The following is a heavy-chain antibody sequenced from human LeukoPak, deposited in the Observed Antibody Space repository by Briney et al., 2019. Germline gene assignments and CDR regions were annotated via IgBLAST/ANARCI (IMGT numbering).Heavy chain of an antibody. V-gene: IGHV3-7*05. D-gene: IGHD1-26*01. CDR1: GFTFSSHW. J-gene: IGHJ4*02. CDR3: VRSGGY. Sequence: GGPLRLSWAASGFTFSSHWMKWARQAPGKGLEWVANIKEDGSEKYYVDSVKGRFTISRDNAKNSLCLQMNSLRAEDTAIYYCVRSGGYWGQGTLVTVSS. CDR2: IKEDGSEK.